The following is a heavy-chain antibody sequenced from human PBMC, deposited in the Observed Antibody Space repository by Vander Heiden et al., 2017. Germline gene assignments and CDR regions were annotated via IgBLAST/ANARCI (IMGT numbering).Heavy chain of an antibody. CDR1: GGTFSSYA. J-gene: IGHJ6*02. CDR2: IIPIFGTA. D-gene: IGHD2-2*01. V-gene: IGHV1-69*01. Sequence: QVQLVQSGAEVKKPGSSVKVACKASGGTFSSYAISWVRQASGQGLEWMGGIIPIFGTANYAQKFQGRVTITADESTSTAYMELSSLRSEDTAVYYCAIIGYCSSTSCQPGYYGMDVWGQGTTVTVSS. CDR3: AIIGYCSSTSCQPGYYGMDV.